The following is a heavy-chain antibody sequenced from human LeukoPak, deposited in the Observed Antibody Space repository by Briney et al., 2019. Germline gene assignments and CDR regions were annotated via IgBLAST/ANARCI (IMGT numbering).Heavy chain of an antibody. Sequence: GGSLRLSCAASGFTFDDYAMHWVRQAPGKGLEWVSGISWNSGSIGYADSVKGRFTISRDNAKNSLYLQMNSLRAEDTALYYCAKSDYASSHDDWGQGTLVTVSS. V-gene: IGHV3-9*01. J-gene: IGHJ4*02. CDR1: GFTFDDYA. D-gene: IGHD3-22*01. CDR3: AKSDYASSHDD. CDR2: ISWNSGSI.